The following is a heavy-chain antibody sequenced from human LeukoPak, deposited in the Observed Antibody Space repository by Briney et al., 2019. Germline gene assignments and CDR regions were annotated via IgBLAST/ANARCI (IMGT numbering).Heavy chain of an antibody. D-gene: IGHD2-2*02. V-gene: IGHV4-34*01. Sequence: SETLSLTCAVYGGSFSGYYWSWIRQPPGKGLEWIGEINHSGSTDYNPSLKSRVTISVDTSKNQFPLKLSSVTAADTAVYYCARTVLGYCSSTSCDMAYYFDYWGQGTLVTVSS. CDR1: GGSFSGYY. J-gene: IGHJ4*02. CDR3: ARTVLGYCSSTSCDMAYYFDY. CDR2: INHSGST.